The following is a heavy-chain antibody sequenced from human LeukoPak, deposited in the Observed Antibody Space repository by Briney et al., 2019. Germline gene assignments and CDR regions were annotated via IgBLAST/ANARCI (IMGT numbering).Heavy chain of an antibody. V-gene: IGHV3-7*01. CDR1: GFTFSTYW. CDR2: IKQDGSEK. D-gene: IGHD2-21*02. CDR3: ARPMVVTALFASDY. J-gene: IGHJ4*02. Sequence: GGSLRLSCAASGFTFSTYWMSWVRQAPGKGLEWVANIKQDGSEKYYVDSVKGRFTISRDNAKSSLYLQMNSLRAEDTAVYYCARPMVVTALFASDYWGQGILVTVSS.